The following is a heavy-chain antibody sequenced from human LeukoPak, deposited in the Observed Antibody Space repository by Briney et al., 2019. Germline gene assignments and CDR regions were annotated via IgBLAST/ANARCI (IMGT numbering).Heavy chain of an antibody. CDR2: INPDNGAT. CDR1: GYIFTNFY. CDR3: AGLITQWLAYFDY. Sequence: ASVKVSCKASGYIFTNFYLHWMRQAPGHGLEWIGWINPDNGATNSAQKFQGRVTMTRDTSINTVYMELSSLRSDDTAVYYCAGLITQWLAYFDYWGQGTLVTVSS. V-gene: IGHV1-2*02. J-gene: IGHJ4*02. D-gene: IGHD6-19*01.